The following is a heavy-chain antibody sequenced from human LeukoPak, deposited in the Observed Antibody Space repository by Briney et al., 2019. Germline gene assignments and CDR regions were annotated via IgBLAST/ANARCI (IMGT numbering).Heavy chain of an antibody. V-gene: IGHV4-39*01. CDR2: IYYSGST. Sequence: SETLSLTCTVSGGSINSHSYHWGWIRQPPGKGLEWIGSIYYSGSTYYNPSLKSRITISIDTSKNQFSLKVSSVTAADTGVFYCARGSYDILTGYSSFGEYWGQGTLVTVSS. CDR3: ARGSYDILTGYSSFGEY. CDR1: GGSINSHSYH. J-gene: IGHJ4*02. D-gene: IGHD3-9*01.